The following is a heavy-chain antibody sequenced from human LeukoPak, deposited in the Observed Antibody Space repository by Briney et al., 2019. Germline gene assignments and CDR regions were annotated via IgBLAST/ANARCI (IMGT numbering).Heavy chain of an antibody. CDR1: GFTFSSYA. Sequence: GGSLRLSCAASGFTFSSYAMCWVRQAPGKGLQWVSSITSSGDNTYYADSVKGRFTISRDNTKNTLHLQVNSLRAEDTAVYYCVRRSSGNYDTWGQGTLVTVSS. D-gene: IGHD3-22*01. CDR2: ITSSGDNT. CDR3: VRRSSGNYDT. J-gene: IGHJ5*02. V-gene: IGHV3-23*01.